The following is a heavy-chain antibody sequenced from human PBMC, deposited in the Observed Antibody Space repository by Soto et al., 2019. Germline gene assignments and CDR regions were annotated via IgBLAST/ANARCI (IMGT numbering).Heavy chain of an antibody. Sequence: EVQLLESGGGLAQPGGSLRLSCAASGFTISSNAMNWVRQAPGKGLEWVSMIRDGDGGTYYADSVKGRFTISRDSSKNTLYLQTDSLRAEDTAVYYCAKVRGDGSGYPIFDNWGQGTLVTVPS. CDR3: AKVRGDGSGYPIFDN. CDR2: IRDGDGGT. D-gene: IGHD3-22*01. J-gene: IGHJ4*02. CDR1: GFTISSNA. V-gene: IGHV3-23*01.